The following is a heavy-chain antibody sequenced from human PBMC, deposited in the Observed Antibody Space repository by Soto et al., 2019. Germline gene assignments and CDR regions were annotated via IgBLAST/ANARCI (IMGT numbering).Heavy chain of an antibody. CDR3: ASTYYYDSSGSRNDAFDI. D-gene: IGHD3-22*01. V-gene: IGHV4-30-4*01. CDR1: GGSISSGDYY. Sequence: SETLSLTCTVSGGSISSGDYYWSWIRQPPGKGLEWIGYIYYSGSTYYNPSLKSRVTISVDTSKNHFSLKLSSVTAADTAVYYCASTYYYDSSGSRNDAFDIWGQGTMVTVSS. CDR2: IYYSGST. J-gene: IGHJ3*02.